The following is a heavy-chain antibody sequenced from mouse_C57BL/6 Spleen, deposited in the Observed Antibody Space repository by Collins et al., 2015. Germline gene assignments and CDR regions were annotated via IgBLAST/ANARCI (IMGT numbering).Heavy chain of an antibody. V-gene: IGHV9-3*02. CDR1: GYTFTNYG. Sequence: QIQLVQSGPELKKPGETVKISCKASGYTFTNYGMNWVKQAPGKGLKWMGWINTNTGEPTYAEEFKGRFAFSLETSASTAYLQINNLKNEDTATYFCARGIILRAYFDYWGQGTTLTVSS. CDR2: INTNTGEP. CDR3: ARGIILRAYFDY. J-gene: IGHJ2*01.